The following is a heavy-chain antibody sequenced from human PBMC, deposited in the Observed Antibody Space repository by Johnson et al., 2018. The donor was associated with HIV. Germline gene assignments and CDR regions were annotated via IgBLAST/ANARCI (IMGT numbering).Heavy chain of an antibody. CDR1: VFTFSSYA. CDR2: ISYDGSNK. Sequence: QLVESGGGLVQPGGSLRLSCAASVFTFSSYAMHWVRQAPGKGLEWVAVISYDGSNKYYADSVTGRFTISRDNSKNTLYLQMNSLRAEDTAVYYCAKEDYYGSGSYDACDIWGQGTMVTVSS. CDR3: AKEDYYGSGSYDACDI. J-gene: IGHJ3*02. D-gene: IGHD3-10*01. V-gene: IGHV3-30*04.